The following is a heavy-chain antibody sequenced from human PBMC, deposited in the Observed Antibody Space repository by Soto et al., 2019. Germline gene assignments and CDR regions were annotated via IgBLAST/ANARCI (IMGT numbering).Heavy chain of an antibody. V-gene: IGHV4-61*01. Sequence: KTSETLSLTCTVSGGSVSSGSYYWSWIRQPPGKGLEWIGYIYYSGSTNYNPSLKSRVTISVDTSKNQFSLKLSSVTAADTAVYYCARANLAAYFDYWGQGTLVTVSS. J-gene: IGHJ4*02. CDR1: GGSVSSGSYY. CDR2: IYYSGST. CDR3: ARANLAAYFDY. D-gene: IGHD6-25*01.